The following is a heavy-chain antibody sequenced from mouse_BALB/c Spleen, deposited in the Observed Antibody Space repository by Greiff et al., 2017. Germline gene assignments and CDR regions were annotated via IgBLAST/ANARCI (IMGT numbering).Heavy chain of an antibody. CDR3: ARYGGPYYFDY. Sequence: QVQLQQSGAELAKPGASVKMSCKASGYTFTSYWMHWVKQRPGQGLEWIGYINPSTGYTEYNQKFKDKATLTADKSSSTAYMQLSSLTSEDSAVYYCARYGGPYYFDYWGQGTTLTVSS. CDR2: INPSTGYT. V-gene: IGHV1-7*01. CDR1: GYTFTSYW. D-gene: IGHD1-2*01. J-gene: IGHJ2*01.